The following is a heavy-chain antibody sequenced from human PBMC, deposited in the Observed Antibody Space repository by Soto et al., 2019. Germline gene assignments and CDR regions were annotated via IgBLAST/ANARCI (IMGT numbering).Heavy chain of an antibody. CDR3: ARADCISTSCPARYYYGMDV. J-gene: IGHJ6*02. CDR1: GGTFSSYA. Sequence: QVQLVQSGAEVKKPGSSVKVSCKASGGTFSSYAISWVRQAPGQGLEWMGGIIPIFGTANYAQKFQGRVTIPAAESTSTAYMELSSLRSEDTAVYYCARADCISTSCPARYYYGMDVWSQGTTVTVSS. V-gene: IGHV1-69*12. CDR2: IIPIFGTA. D-gene: IGHD2-2*01.